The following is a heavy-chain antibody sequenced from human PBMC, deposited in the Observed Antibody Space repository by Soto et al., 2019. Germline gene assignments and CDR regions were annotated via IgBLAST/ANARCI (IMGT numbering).Heavy chain of an antibody. D-gene: IGHD5-18*01. CDR3: ARQDDSYGPLGMDV. CDR2: IYYSGST. Sequence: SETLSLTCTVSGGSISSSSYYWGWIRQPPGKGLEWIGSIYYSGSTYYNPSPKSRVTISVDTSKNQFSLKLSSVTAADTAVYYCARQDDSYGPLGMDVWGQGTTVTVSS. J-gene: IGHJ6*02. CDR1: GGSISSSSYY. V-gene: IGHV4-39*01.